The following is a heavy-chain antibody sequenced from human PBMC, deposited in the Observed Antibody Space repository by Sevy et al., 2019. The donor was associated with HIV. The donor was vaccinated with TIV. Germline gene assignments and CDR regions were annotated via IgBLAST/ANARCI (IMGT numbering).Heavy chain of an antibody. CDR2: IYPGGNA. J-gene: IGHJ4*02. V-gene: IGHV4-38-2*02. D-gene: IGHD4-17*01. CDR3: VEHKNDYRGAYFAS. CDR1: SYSIRSASQ. Sequence: SETLSLTCSASSYSIRSASQWGWIRQSPGKGLEWIGSIYPGGNAFYNPSLKSRVTISIDISKNQFSLNLRSVTAEDTAFYYCVEHKNDYRGAYFASWGPGTLVPVSS.